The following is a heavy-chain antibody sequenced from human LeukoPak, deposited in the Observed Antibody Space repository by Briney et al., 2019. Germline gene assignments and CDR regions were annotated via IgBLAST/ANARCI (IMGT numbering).Heavy chain of an antibody. CDR3: ARLGIITAAGSNDH. CDR1: ELTFSDYY. V-gene: IGHV3-11*01. D-gene: IGHD6-13*01. Sequence: GGALRLSCAGSELTFSDYYMSWIRQAPGKGRAWVSYISYSGDTIYYADSVQGRFTVSRHNAKNSLYPQMTSLRVEDPALYYCARLGIITAAGSNDHWGQGTLVTVSS. J-gene: IGHJ1*01. CDR2: ISYSGDTI.